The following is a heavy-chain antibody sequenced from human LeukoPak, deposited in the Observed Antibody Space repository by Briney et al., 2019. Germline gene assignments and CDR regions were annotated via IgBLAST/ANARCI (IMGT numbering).Heavy chain of an antibody. V-gene: IGHV3-30*19. D-gene: IGHD5-24*01. CDR3: ARGAARMVEMGTMISFAY. CDR2: ISYDGSNK. CDR1: GFTFSSYG. Sequence: GSLRLSCAASGFTFSSYGMHWVRQAPGKGLEWVALISYDGSNKNYADSVKGRFTISRDNSKNTLYLQMNSLRAEDTAVYYCARGAARMVEMGTMISFAYWGQGTLVTVSS. J-gene: IGHJ4*02.